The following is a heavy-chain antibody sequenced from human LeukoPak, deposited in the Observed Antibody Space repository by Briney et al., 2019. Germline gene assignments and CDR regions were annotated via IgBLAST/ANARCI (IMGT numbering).Heavy chain of an antibody. CDR2: FDPEDGET. CDR1: GYTLTELS. CDR3: ATDSSYDILTGYPYFDY. J-gene: IGHJ4*02. D-gene: IGHD3-9*01. Sequence: ASVKVSCKVSGYTLTELSMHWVRQAPGKGLEWMGGFDPEDGETIYAQKFQGRVTMTEDTSTDTAYMELSSLRSEDTAVYYCATDSSYDILTGYPYFDYWGQGTLVTVSS. V-gene: IGHV1-24*01.